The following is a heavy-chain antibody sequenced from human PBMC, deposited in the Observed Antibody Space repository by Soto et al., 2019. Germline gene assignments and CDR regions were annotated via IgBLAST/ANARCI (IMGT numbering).Heavy chain of an antibody. CDR2: INPSGGST. CDR3: ARDVTTVTPAFGMDV. Sequence: GASVKVSCKASGYTFTSYYMHWVRQAPGQGLEWMGIINPSGGSTSYAQKFQGRVTMTRDTSISTAYMELSRLRSDDTAVYYCARDVTTVTPAFGMDVWGQGTTVTVSS. V-gene: IGHV1-46*01. J-gene: IGHJ6*02. D-gene: IGHD4-17*01. CDR1: GYTFTSYY.